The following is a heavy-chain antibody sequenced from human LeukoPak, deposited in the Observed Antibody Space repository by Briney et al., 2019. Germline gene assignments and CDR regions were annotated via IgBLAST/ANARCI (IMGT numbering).Heavy chain of an antibody. Sequence: GGSLRLSCTASGFTFGDYAMSWFRQAPGKGLEWVGSIRSKAYGGTTEYAASVKGRFTISRDDSKSIAYLQMNSLKTEDTAVYYCTSASALTPDYWGQGTLVTVSS. CDR1: GFTFGDYA. D-gene: IGHD1-14*01. CDR3: TSASALTPDY. J-gene: IGHJ4*02. V-gene: IGHV3-49*03. CDR2: IRSKAYGGTT.